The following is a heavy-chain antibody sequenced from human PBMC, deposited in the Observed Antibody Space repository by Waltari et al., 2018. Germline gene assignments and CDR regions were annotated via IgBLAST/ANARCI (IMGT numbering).Heavy chain of an antibody. CDR1: GYPFIGSY. CDR3: ARSVRSPVVSPFDY. D-gene: IGHD2-15*01. J-gene: IGHJ4*02. V-gene: IGHV1-2*02. CDR2: INPNSGGT. Sequence: QVQLVQSGAEVKKPGASVKVSCKASGYPFIGSYMHWVRQAPGQGLEWMGWINPNSGGTNYAQKFQGRVTMTRDTSISTAYMELSRLRSDDTAAYYCARSVRSPVVSPFDYWGQGTLVTVSS.